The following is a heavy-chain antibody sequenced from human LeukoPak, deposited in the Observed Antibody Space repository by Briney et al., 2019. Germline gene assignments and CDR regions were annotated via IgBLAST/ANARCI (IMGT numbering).Heavy chain of an antibody. CDR2: ISSSGTAI. J-gene: IGHJ4*02. CDR3: ARAFDY. CDR1: GFTFSSFQ. Sequence: GGSLRLSCAASGFTFSSFQMNWVRQAPGKGLEWVSYISSSGTAIYYADSVKGRFTISRDNAKNSLYLQMNSLRVEDTAIYYRARAFDYWGQGTLVTVSS. V-gene: IGHV3-48*03.